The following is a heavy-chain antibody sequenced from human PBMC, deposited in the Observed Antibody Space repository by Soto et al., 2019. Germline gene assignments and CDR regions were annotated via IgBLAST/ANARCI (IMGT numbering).Heavy chain of an antibody. J-gene: IGHJ5*02. CDR3: MREQSEDNYFDP. Sequence: ETLSLTCPVSGDALSSGGYFYTWVRQPPGKELEWLGYIYYSGGTNYNPSLKSRVTISLDKSKSQFSLRLISVTAADTAVYYCMREQSEDNYFDPWGQGTLVTVYS. CDR1: GDALSSGGYF. D-gene: IGHD6-19*01. V-gene: IGHV4-61*08. CDR2: IYYSGGT.